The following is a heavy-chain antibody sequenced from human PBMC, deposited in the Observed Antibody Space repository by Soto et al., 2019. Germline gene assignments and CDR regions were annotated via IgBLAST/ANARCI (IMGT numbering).Heavy chain of an antibody. D-gene: IGHD3-3*01. CDR1: GFTFSSYG. CDR2: ISYDGSNK. Sequence: GGSLRLSCAASGFTFSSYGMHWVRQAPGKGLEWVAVISYDGSNKYYADSVKGRFTISRDNSKNTLYLQMNSLRAEDTAVYYCAKDHDDFWRDYRPFYDWGKGTLVTVSS. V-gene: IGHV3-30*18. CDR3: AKDHDDFWRDYRPFYD. J-gene: IGHJ4*02.